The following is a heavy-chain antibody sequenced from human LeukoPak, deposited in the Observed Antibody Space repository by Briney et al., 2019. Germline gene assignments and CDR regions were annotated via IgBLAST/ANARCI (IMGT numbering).Heavy chain of an antibody. Sequence: SETLSLTCSVSGGSISISGFYWNWIRQLPGKGLEWIGYTYNSGNTYYNPSFGSRVTISTDTSMNQFFLKSHSVTAAATAVYYCARSSGWRDAFDFWGRGTMVTVSS. D-gene: IGHD6-19*01. V-gene: IGHV4-31*03. CDR2: TYNSGNT. CDR3: ARSSGWRDAFDF. CDR1: GGSISISGFY. J-gene: IGHJ3*01.